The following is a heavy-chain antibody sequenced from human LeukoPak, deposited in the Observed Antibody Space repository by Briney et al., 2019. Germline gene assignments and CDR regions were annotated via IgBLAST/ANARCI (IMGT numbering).Heavy chain of an antibody. CDR3: ARRRSRLDWFDAFDI. CDR2: ISSSSSYI. CDR1: GFTFSSYS. Sequence: PGGSLRLSCAASGFTFSSYSMNWVRQAPGKGLEWVSSISSSSSYIYYADSVKGRFTISRDNAKNSLYLQMNSLRAEDTAVYYCARRRSRLDWFDAFDIWGQGTMVTVSS. J-gene: IGHJ3*02. D-gene: IGHD3-9*01. V-gene: IGHV3-21*04.